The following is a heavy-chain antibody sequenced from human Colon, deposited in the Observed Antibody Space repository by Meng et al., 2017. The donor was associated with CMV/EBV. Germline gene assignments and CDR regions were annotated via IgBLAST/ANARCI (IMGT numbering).Heavy chain of an antibody. CDR2: IDPNTGDT. CDR3: TRGTGYNYGTGCLDY. J-gene: IGHJ4*02. V-gene: IGHV1-2*04. D-gene: IGHD5-24*01. Sequence: HVQMVQSEAEVKKPGASVKVSCKASGYTFSTYFMHWVRLAPGQGLEWMGWIDPNTGDTKFAVKFQGWVTLTTNTSISTAYMELSRLKSDDTAVYYCTRGTGYNYGTGCLDYWGQGTLVTVSS. CDR1: GYTFSTYF.